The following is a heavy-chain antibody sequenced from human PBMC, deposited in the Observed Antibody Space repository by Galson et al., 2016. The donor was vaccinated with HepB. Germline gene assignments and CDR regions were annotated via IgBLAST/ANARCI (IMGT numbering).Heavy chain of an antibody. D-gene: IGHD3-22*01. CDR3: AKVAPPYDNSGYYYFDH. V-gene: IGHV3-23*01. Sequence: SLRLSCAASGFTYVTYALSWVRQAPGKGLEWVSSISRTGEYTYYADSVRGRFVISRDNSKNTLYLEVDSLRAEDAALYYCAKVAPPYDNSGYYYFDHWGQGTLVTVSS. CDR2: ISRTGEYT. CDR1: GFTYVTYA. J-gene: IGHJ4*02.